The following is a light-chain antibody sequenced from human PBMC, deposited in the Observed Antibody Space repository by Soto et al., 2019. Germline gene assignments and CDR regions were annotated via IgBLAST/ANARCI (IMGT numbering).Light chain of an antibody. V-gene: IGLV1-44*01. Sequence: QSVLTQPPSASETPGQTVSISCSGSNSNIASNTVNWYQHLPGTAPKLLIYYNNQRPSGVPDRFSGSKSGTSASLAISGLQSEDESDYYCCLYAVTFYVFGTGTKVTVL. CDR1: NSNIASNT. CDR3: CLYAVTFYV. J-gene: IGLJ1*01. CDR2: YNN.